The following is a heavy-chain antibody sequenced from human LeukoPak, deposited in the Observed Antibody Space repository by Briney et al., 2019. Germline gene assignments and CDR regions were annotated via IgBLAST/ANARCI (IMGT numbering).Heavy chain of an antibody. CDR2: ISGSGGST. D-gene: IGHD3-22*01. V-gene: IGHV3-23*01. CDR3: ARARNNYDSSGYSALDY. J-gene: IGHJ4*02. Sequence: GGSLRLSCAASGFTFSSYAMTWVRQAPGKGLEWVSAISGSGGSTYYADSVKGRFTISRDNSKNTLYLQMNTLRAEDTAVYYCARARNNYDSSGYSALDYWGQGTLVTVSS. CDR1: GFTFSSYA.